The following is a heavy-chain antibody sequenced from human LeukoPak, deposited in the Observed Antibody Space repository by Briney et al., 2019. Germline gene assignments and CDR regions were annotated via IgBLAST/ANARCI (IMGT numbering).Heavy chain of an antibody. Sequence: HPGGSLRLSCAASGFTVSSNYMSWVRRAPGKGLEWVPIIYSGGTTYYADSVKGRFTISRDNSKNTVYLQMNSLRGEDTAVYYCARHPTTVTPGRFDYWGQGTLVTVSS. J-gene: IGHJ4*02. D-gene: IGHD4-11*01. CDR3: ARHPTTVTPGRFDY. CDR1: GFTVSSNY. CDR2: IYSGGTT. V-gene: IGHV3-53*01.